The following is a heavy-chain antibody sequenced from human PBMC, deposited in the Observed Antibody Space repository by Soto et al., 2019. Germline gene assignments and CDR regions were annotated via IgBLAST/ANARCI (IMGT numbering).Heavy chain of an antibody. J-gene: IGHJ4*02. V-gene: IGHV1-46*01. CDR3: ARGVLNGRGVVAGLGFGY. Sequence: QVQLVQSGAEVKKPGASVKVSCKASGYTFTSYYMHWVRQAPGQGLEWMGIINPSGGSTSYAQKFQGRVTMTRDTSTSTGYMELSSLRSEDTAVYYCARGVLNGRGVVAGLGFGYWGQGTLVTVSS. CDR1: GYTFTSYY. CDR2: INPSGGST. D-gene: IGHD6-19*01.